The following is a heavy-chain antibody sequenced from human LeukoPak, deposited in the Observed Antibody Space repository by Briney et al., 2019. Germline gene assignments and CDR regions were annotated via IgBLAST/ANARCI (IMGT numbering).Heavy chain of an antibody. V-gene: IGHV4-59*02. CDR3: ARGSYLYDP. Sequence: AETLPHTCSVSGDPVSSYCGSWIRQPPGKGLEWIGYIYYCGSTRYNLSLKSRVNLGIDKPKTLISHEVSSVTAADTAVYYCARGSYLYDPWGQGTLVTVSS. CDR1: GDPVSSYC. J-gene: IGHJ5*02. CDR2: IYYCGST. D-gene: IGHD2-15*01.